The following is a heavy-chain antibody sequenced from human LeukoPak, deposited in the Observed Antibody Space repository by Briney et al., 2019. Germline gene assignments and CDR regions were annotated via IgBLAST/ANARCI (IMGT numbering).Heavy chain of an antibody. CDR2: IYSGGST. J-gene: IGHJ5*02. CDR3: ARQSERYNWFDP. Sequence: PGGSLRLSCAAGGFTVSSNYMSWVRPARGRGLEWVSVIYSGGSTCYADSVKGGFTISRDNSKNTLYLQMNSLRAEDTAVYYCARQSERYNWFDPWGQGTLVTVSS. CDR1: GFTVSSNY. V-gene: IGHV3-66*04.